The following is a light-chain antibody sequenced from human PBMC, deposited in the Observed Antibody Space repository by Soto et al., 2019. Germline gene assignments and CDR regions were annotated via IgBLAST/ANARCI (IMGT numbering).Light chain of an antibody. CDR2: GAS. J-gene: IGKJ1*01. Sequence: EIVLTQSPGTLSFSPGERATLSCRASQSVSSSYLAWYQQKPGQAPRLLIYGASTRATGIPARFSGSGFGTEFTLTISSLQSEDFAVYYCQQYNNWPPWTFGQGTKVDIK. CDR3: QQYNNWPPWT. CDR1: QSVSSSY. V-gene: IGKV3-15*01.